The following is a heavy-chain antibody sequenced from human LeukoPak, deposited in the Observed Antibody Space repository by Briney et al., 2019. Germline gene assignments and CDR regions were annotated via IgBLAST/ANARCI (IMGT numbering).Heavy chain of an antibody. Sequence: GGSLRLSCAASGFTFSSYAMHWGRQAPGKGLEWVAVISYDGSNKCYADSVKGRFTISRDNSKNTLYLQMNSLRAEDTAVYYCARDGGTMIVVVNYFDYWGQGTLVTVSS. CDR2: ISYDGSNK. J-gene: IGHJ4*02. D-gene: IGHD3-22*01. CDR1: GFTFSSYA. V-gene: IGHV3-30-3*01. CDR3: ARDGGTMIVVVNYFDY.